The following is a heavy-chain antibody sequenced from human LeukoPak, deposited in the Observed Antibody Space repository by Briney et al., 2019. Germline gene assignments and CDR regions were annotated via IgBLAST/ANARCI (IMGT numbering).Heavy chain of an antibody. CDR3: ARDTGSGTPWARFGP. CDR2: ISYDGSNK. D-gene: IGHD3-10*01. V-gene: IGHV3-30-3*01. Sequence: PGGSLRLSCAASGFTFSSYAMHWVRQAPGKGLEWVAVISYDGSNKYYADSVKGRFTISRDNSKNTLYLQMNSLRAEDTAVYYCARDTGSGTPWARFGPWGQGTLVTVSS. CDR1: GFTFSSYA. J-gene: IGHJ5*02.